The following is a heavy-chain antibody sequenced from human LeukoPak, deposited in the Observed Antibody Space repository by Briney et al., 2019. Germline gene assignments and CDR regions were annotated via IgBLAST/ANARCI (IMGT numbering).Heavy chain of an antibody. V-gene: IGHV4-34*01. CDR3: ARGPEMVTYFDY. J-gene: IGHJ4*02. CDR2: INHSGST. Sequence: SETLSLTCAVYGGSFSGYYWSWIRLPPGKGLEWIGEINHSGSTNYNPSLKSRVTISVDTSKNQFSLKLSSVTAADTAVYYCARGPEMVTYFDYWGQGTLVTVSS. D-gene: IGHD5-24*01. CDR1: GGSFSGYY.